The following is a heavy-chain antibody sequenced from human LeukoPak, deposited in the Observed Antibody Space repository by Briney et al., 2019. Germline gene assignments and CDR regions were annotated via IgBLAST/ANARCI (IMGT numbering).Heavy chain of an antibody. CDR1: GFTFSSYG. D-gene: IGHD3-16*01. Sequence: GGSLRLSCAASGFTFSSYGMHWVRQAPGKGLEWVSTITYSGGSAYYADSVKGRATISRDNSKNTLYLQMNSLRAEDTAVYYCAKAIRVTTFYFDYWGQGTLVTVSS. CDR3: AKAIRVTTFYFDY. J-gene: IGHJ4*02. V-gene: IGHV3-23*01. CDR2: ITYSGGSA.